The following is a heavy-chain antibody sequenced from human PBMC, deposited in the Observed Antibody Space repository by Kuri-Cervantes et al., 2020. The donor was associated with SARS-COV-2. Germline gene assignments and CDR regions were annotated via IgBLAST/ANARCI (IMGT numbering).Heavy chain of an antibody. J-gene: IGHJ4*02. CDR2: ISYDGSNK. CDR1: GFTFSSYA. D-gene: IGHD6-19*01. CDR3: ARGLAVEYYFDY. V-gene: IGHV3-30-3*01. Sequence: GESLKISCAASGFTFSSYAMHWVRQAPGKGLEWVAVISYDGSNKYYADSVKGRFTISRDNSKNTLYLQMNSLRAKDTAVYYCARGLAVEYYFDYWGQGTLVTVSS.